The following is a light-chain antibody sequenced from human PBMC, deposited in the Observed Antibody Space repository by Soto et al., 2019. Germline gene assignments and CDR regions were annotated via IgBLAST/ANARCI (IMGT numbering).Light chain of an antibody. CDR3: QQYGSSSWT. Sequence: EVVMTQSPATLSVSPGEGATLSCRASQGIGDTLAWYQHKPGQAPRILIFGASGRATGIPDRFSGSGSGTDFTLTISRLEPEDFAVYYCQQYGSSSWTFGQGTKVEIK. V-gene: IGKV3-20*01. J-gene: IGKJ1*01. CDR1: QGIGDT. CDR2: GAS.